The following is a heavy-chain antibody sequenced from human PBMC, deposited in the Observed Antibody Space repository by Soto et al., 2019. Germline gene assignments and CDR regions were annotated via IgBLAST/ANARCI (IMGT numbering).Heavy chain of an antibody. CDR3: ARAGTTMVRGVISGWFDP. J-gene: IGHJ5*02. V-gene: IGHV4-59*06. Sequence: PSETLSLTCAVSGGSISSYYWSWIRQPPGKGLEWIGYIYYSGSTYYNPSLESRVTLSVDTSTKQFSLKVGSVTAADTAVYYCARAGTTMVRGVISGWFDPWGQGTLVTVSS. CDR2: IYYSGST. CDR1: GGSISSYY. D-gene: IGHD3-10*01.